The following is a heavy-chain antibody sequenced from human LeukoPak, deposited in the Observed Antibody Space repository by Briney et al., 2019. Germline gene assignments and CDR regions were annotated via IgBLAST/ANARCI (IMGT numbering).Heavy chain of an antibody. Sequence: GGSLGLSCAASGFTVSSNAMTWVRQAPGKGLEWVSTIYGGGSTYYADSVKGRFTISRDNSKNTLYLQMNSLRAEDTAVYYCSPRYSFDYLGYWGQGTLVTVSS. CDR1: GFTVSSNA. CDR2: IYGGGST. D-gene: IGHD5-12*01. J-gene: IGHJ4*02. CDR3: SPRYSFDYLGY. V-gene: IGHV3-53*01.